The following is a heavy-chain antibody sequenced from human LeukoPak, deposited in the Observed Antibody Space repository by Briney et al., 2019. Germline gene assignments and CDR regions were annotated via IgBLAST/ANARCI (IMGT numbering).Heavy chain of an antibody. CDR3: AGGDYGLYYFDY. Sequence: ASVKVSCKVSGYTLTELSMHWVRQAPGKGLEWMGGFDPEDGETIYAQKIQGRVTMTEDTSTDTAYMELSSLRSEDTAVYYCAGGDYGLYYFDYWGQGTLVTVSS. J-gene: IGHJ4*02. CDR2: FDPEDGET. D-gene: IGHD4-17*01. V-gene: IGHV1-24*01. CDR1: GYTLTELS.